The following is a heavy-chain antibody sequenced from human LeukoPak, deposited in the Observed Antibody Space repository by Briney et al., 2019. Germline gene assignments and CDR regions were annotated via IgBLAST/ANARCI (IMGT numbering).Heavy chain of an antibody. V-gene: IGHV3-21*01. Sequence: PGGSLRLSCAASGFTFSSYSMNWVRQAPGKGLEWVSSISSSSSYIYYADSVKGRFTISRDNAKNSLYLQMNSLRAEDTAVYYCARGAAREWELRGWFDPWGQGTLVTDSS. D-gene: IGHD1-26*01. CDR1: GFTFSSYS. CDR3: ARGAAREWELRGWFDP. CDR2: ISSSSSYI. J-gene: IGHJ5*02.